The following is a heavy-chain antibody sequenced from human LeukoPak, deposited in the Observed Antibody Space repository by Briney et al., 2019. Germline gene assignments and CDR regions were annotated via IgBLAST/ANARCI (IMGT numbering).Heavy chain of an antibody. CDR2: INHSGST. Sequence: PSETLSLTCAVYGGSFSGYYWSWIRQPPGKGLEWIGEINHSGSTNYNPSLKSRVTISVDRSKNQFSLKLSSVTAADTAVYYCARVSLVRGAPDYYFDYWGQGTLVTVSS. J-gene: IGHJ4*02. V-gene: IGHV4-34*01. D-gene: IGHD3-10*01. CDR1: GGSFSGYY. CDR3: ARVSLVRGAPDYYFDY.